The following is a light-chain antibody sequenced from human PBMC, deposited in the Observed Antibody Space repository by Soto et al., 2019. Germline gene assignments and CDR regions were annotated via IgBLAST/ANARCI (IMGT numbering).Light chain of an antibody. Sequence: DIQMTQSPSTLSASVGDRVTITCRASQSISNWLAWYQQKPGKAPKLLIYDASSLKSGVPSRFSGSGSGTEFTLTFSSLQPDDFATYYCQQYNSNPETFGQGTKVEVK. V-gene: IGKV1-5*01. CDR2: DAS. CDR1: QSISNW. J-gene: IGKJ1*01. CDR3: QQYNSNPET.